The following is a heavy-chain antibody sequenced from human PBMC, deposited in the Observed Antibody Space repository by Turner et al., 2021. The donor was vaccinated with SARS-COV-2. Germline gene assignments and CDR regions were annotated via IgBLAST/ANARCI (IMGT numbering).Heavy chain of an antibody. Sequence: QVQLVQSGAEVKKPGSSVKVSCKASEGTFSSYAISGARQAPGQGLEWMGGIIPIFGTANYAQKFQGRVTITADESTSTAYMELSSLRSEDTAVYYCARARGVDYYDSTGQRFDPWGQGTLVTVSS. V-gene: IGHV1-69*01. CDR1: EGTFSSYA. J-gene: IGHJ5*02. CDR3: ARARGVDYYDSTGQRFDP. CDR2: IIPIFGTA. D-gene: IGHD3-22*01.